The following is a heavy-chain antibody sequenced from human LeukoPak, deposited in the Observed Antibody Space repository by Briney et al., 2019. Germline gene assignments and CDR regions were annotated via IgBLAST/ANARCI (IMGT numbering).Heavy chain of an antibody. CDR1: GYIFSVYA. V-gene: IGHV7-4-1*02. Sequence: ASVTVSCKASGYIFSVYALIWVRQAPGQGLELMGWINTNTGNPTYAQGFTGRFVFSLDTSVSTAYLQISSLKAEDTAVYYCARDYTIAVGTTTYLQHWGQATLVTVSS. CDR2: INTNTGNP. CDR3: ARDYTIAVGTTTYLQH. D-gene: IGHD1-14*01. J-gene: IGHJ1*01.